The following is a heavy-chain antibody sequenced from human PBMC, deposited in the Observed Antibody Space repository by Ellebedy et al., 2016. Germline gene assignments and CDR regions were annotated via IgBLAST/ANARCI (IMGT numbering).Heavy chain of an antibody. CDR1: GFTFSFYW. V-gene: IGHV3-74*01. D-gene: IGHD5-12*01. CDR2: VNSDGTMT. J-gene: IGHJ6*02. Sequence: GESLKISCAASGFTFSFYWIHWVRQVPGKGLVWVSRVNSDGTMTYYADSVKGRFTVSRDNAKNTLYLQMDSLRAEDTAVYYCARAGGYEYVHKYWYGLDVWGQGTTVTVSS. CDR3: ARAGGYEYVHKYWYGLDV.